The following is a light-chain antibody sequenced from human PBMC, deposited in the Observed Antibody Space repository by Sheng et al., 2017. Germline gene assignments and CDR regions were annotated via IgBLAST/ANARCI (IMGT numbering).Light chain of an antibody. V-gene: IGLV3-21*02. CDR2: DDR. J-gene: IGLJ2*01. Sequence: SYVLTQPPSVSVAPGQTATITCGGDNLASKTVHWYQQKPGQGPVLVVYDDRHRPSGIPERFSGSNSGNTATLTLSRVEAGDEADYYCQVWDFRTDHIVFGGGTKVTVL. CDR3: QVWDFRTDHIV. CDR1: NLASKT.